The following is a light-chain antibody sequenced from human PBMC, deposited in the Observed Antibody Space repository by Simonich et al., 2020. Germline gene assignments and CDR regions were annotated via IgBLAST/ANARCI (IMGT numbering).Light chain of an antibody. CDR3: GTWDSSLSAWV. Sequence: QSVLTQPPSVSAAPGQKVKISCSGSNSNIGNNYVSWYKQLPGTAPKLLIYDNHKRPSGIPDRFSGSKSGTSATLGITGLQTGDEADYYCGTWDSSLSAWVFGGGTKLTVL. CDR2: DNH. V-gene: IGLV1-51*01. CDR1: NSNIGNNY. J-gene: IGLJ3*02.